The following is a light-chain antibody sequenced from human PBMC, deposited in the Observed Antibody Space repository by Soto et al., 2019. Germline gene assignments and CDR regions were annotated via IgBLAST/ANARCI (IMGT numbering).Light chain of an antibody. CDR2: DAS. J-gene: IGKJ1*01. V-gene: IGKV1-39*01. Sequence: DIQMTQSPSSLSASVGNRVTITCRASQSISTYLNWYQKKPGKAPNLPIYDASRLQSGVPSRFSGSGGGTDFTLTISSLQAEDVAVYYCQQFYLIPPTFGQGTKVDIK. CDR1: QSISTY. CDR3: QQFYLIPPT.